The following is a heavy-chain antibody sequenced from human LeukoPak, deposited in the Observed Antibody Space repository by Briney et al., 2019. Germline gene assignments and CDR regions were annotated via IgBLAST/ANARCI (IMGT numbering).Heavy chain of an antibody. CDR1: GGSISSYY. Sequence: SETLSLTCTVSGGSISSYYWSWIRQPPGKGLEWIGYIYYRGSTYYNPSLKSRVTISVDTSKNQFSLKLSSVTAADTAVYYCAMYYYDSSGPYAFDIWGQGTMVTVSS. J-gene: IGHJ3*02. V-gene: IGHV4-59*12. D-gene: IGHD3-22*01. CDR2: IYYRGST. CDR3: AMYYYDSSGPYAFDI.